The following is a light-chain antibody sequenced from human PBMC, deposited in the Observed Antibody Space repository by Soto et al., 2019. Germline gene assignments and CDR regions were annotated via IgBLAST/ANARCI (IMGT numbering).Light chain of an antibody. J-gene: IGLJ2*01. CDR1: SSDVDGYNY. CDR3: SSYTSSSTLV. CDR2: DVS. Sequence: QSALTQPASVSGSPGQSITISCTGTSSDVDGYNYVSWYQQHPGKAPKLIIYDVSNRPSGVSNRFSGSKSGNTASLTISGLQAEDEADYYCSSYTSSSTLVFGGGTKLTVL. V-gene: IGLV2-14*03.